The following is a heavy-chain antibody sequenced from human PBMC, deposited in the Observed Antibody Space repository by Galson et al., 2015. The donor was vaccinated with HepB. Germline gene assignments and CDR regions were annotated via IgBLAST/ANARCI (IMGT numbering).Heavy chain of an antibody. CDR1: GYTFTSYA. Sequence: SVKVSCKASGYTFTSYAMHWVRQAPGQRLEWMGWINTGNGNTKYSQKFQGRVTITRDTSASTAYMELSSLRSEDTAVYYCARPSPRQVQLEYFDYWGQGTLVTVSS. J-gene: IGHJ4*02. CDR3: ARPSPRQVQLEYFDY. D-gene: IGHD1-1*01. CDR2: INTGNGNT. V-gene: IGHV1-3*04.